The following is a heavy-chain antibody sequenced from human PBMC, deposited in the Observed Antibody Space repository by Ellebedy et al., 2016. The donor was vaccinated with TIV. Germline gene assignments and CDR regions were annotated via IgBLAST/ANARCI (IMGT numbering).Heavy chain of an antibody. CDR3: VTWDQDYGR. Sequence: GESLKISCEVSGFIISDDWMSWVRQAPGKGLEWVAHINPDGSAEYYVDSVKGRFSISRDNAKRSLFLQMNSLRVDDKAVYYCVTWDQDYGRWGQGSLVTISS. V-gene: IGHV3-7*03. D-gene: IGHD3-10*01. CDR1: GFIISDDW. CDR2: INPDGSAE. J-gene: IGHJ4*02.